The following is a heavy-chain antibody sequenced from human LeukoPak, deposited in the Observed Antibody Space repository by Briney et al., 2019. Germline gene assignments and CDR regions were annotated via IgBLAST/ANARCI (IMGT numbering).Heavy chain of an antibody. J-gene: IGHJ5*02. Sequence: PSETLSLTCAVSGGSISSSSYYWGWIRQPPGKGLEWIGSIYYSGSTYYNPSLKSRVTISVDTSKNQFSLKLSSVTAADTAVYYCARGRRRAYDSSGYYNWFDPWAREPWSPSPQ. CDR2: IYYSGST. V-gene: IGHV4-39*07. CDR3: ARGRRRAYDSSGYYNWFDP. CDR1: GGSISSSSYY. D-gene: IGHD3-22*01.